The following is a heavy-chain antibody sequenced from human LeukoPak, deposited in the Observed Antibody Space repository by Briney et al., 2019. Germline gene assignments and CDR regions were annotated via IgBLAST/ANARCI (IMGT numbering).Heavy chain of an antibody. CDR3: ASEHLGHEAFDM. Sequence: GGSLRLSCAASGFTFSSYSMNWVRQAPGNGLEWVSSISSSSSYIYYADSVKGRFTISRDNAKNSLYLQMNSLRAEDTAVYYCASEHLGHEAFDMWGQGTRVTVSS. D-gene: IGHD7-27*01. V-gene: IGHV3-21*01. CDR2: ISSSSSYI. CDR1: GFTFSSYS. J-gene: IGHJ3*02.